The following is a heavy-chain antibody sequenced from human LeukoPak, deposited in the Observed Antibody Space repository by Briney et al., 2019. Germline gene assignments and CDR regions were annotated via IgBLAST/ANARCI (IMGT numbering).Heavy chain of an antibody. CDR1: GGSFSGYY. Sequence: SETLSLTCAVYGGSFSGYYWSWIRQPPGKGLEWIGEINHSGSTNYNPSLKSRVTISVDTSKNQFPPKLSSVTAADTAVYYCAREWGLFYDSSGYYYDYWGQGTLVTVSS. CDR2: INHSGST. J-gene: IGHJ4*02. D-gene: IGHD3-22*01. CDR3: AREWGLFYDSSGYYYDY. V-gene: IGHV4-34*01.